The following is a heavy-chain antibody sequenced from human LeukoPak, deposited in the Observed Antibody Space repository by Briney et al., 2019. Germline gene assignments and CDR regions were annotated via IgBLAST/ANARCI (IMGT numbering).Heavy chain of an antibody. J-gene: IGHJ3*02. Sequence: GGSLRLSCAASGFTVSSNYMSWVRQAPGKGLEWVSVIYSGGSTYYADSVKGRFTISRDNSKNTLFLQMNSLRAEDTAVYYCARDALSQTDAFDIWGQGAMVTVSS. CDR2: IYSGGST. CDR1: GFTVSSNY. CDR3: ARDALSQTDAFDI. D-gene: IGHD3-16*01. V-gene: IGHV3-53*01.